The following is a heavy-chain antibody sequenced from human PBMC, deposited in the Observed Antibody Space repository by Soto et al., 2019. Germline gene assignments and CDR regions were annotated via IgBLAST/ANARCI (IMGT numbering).Heavy chain of an antibody. CDR2: INSDGSST. D-gene: IGHD3-3*01. CDR1: GFHFSSYW. J-gene: IGHJ6*02. CDR3: ARGYYDFWSGYYIGGMDV. V-gene: IGHV3-74*01. Sequence: GGSLRLSCAASGFHFSSYWMHWVRQAPGKGLVWVSRINSDGSSTSYADSVKGRFTISRDNAKNTLYLQMNSLRAEDTAVYYCARGYYDFWSGYYIGGMDVWGQGTTVTVSS.